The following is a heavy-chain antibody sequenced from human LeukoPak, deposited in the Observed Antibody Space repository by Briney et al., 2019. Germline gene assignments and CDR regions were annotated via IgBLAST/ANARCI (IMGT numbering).Heavy chain of an antibody. J-gene: IGHJ4*02. CDR2: IYSGGST. CDR3: ARDAIPQGYGYGHGY. V-gene: IGHV3-53*01. D-gene: IGHD5-18*01. CDR1: GFTVSSNY. Sequence: GGSLRLSCAASGFTVSSNYMSWVRQAPGKGLEWVSVIYSGGSTYYADSVKGRFTISRDNSKNTLYLQMNSLRDEDTAVYYCARDAIPQGYGYGHGYWGQGTLVTVSS.